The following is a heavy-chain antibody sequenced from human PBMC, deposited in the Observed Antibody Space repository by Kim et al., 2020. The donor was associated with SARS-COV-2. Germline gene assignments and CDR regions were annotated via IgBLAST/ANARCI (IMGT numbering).Heavy chain of an antibody. D-gene: IGHD3-22*01. Sequence: TNYAQKFQGRVTMTRDTSISTAYMELSRLRSDDTVVYYCARESSEGAFDIWGQGTMVTVSS. V-gene: IGHV1-2*05. J-gene: IGHJ3*02. CDR3: ARESSEGAFDI. CDR2: T.